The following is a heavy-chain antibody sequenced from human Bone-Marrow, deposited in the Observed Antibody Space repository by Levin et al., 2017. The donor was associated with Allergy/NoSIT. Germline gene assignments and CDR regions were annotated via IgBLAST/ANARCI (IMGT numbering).Heavy chain of an antibody. Sequence: GESLKISCAASGFTVSSNYMSWVRQAPGKGLEWVSVIYSGGSTYYADSVKGRFTISRDNSKNTLYLQMNSLRAEDTAVYYCAREDRRGPRHDAFDIWGQGTMVTVSS. D-gene: IGHD2-15*01. CDR2: IYSGGST. J-gene: IGHJ3*02. CDR3: AREDRRGPRHDAFDI. V-gene: IGHV3-66*02. CDR1: GFTVSSNY.